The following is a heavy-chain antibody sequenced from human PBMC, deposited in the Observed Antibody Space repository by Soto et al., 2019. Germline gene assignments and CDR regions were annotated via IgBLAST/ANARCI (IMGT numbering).Heavy chain of an antibody. CDR2: IYHSGST. J-gene: IGHJ6*02. CDR1: GGSISSGGYS. D-gene: IGHD3-16*01. V-gene: IGHV4-30-2*01. Sequence: PSETLSLTCAVSGGSISSGGYSWSWIRQPPGKGLEWIGYIYHSGSTYYNPSLKSRVTISVDTSKNQFSLKLSSVTAADTAVYYCARGDTNMGVDVWGQGTTVTVSS. CDR3: ARGDTNMGVDV.